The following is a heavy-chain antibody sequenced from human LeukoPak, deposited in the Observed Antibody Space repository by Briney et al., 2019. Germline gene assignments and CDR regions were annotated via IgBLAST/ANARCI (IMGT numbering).Heavy chain of an antibody. CDR3: VRSNHFAY. V-gene: IGHV4-59*01. CDR1: GCSISSFY. Sequence: SETLSLTCTVSGCSISSFYWRRFRQPPGKGLEWIGDIYYSGSTNYNPSLKSRVTISVDTSKNQFSLKLTSVTAADTAVYFCVRSNHFAYWGQGTLVTVSS. CDR2: IYYSGST. J-gene: IGHJ4*02.